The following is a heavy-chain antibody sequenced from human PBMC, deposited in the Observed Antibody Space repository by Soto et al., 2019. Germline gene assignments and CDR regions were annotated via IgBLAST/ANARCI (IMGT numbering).Heavy chain of an antibody. CDR3: AKDQYPTPAPRYRYAGDFDY. D-gene: IGHD5-18*01. CDR2: ISGSGGRT. CDR1: GFTFSNYA. J-gene: IGHJ4*02. V-gene: IGHV3-23*01. Sequence: GGSLRLSCAASGFTFSNYAMTWVRQGPGKGLEWVSAISGSGGRTYYADSVKGRFTISRDNSKNTLYLQMNSLRAEDTAVYYCAKDQYPTPAPRYRYAGDFDYWGQGTLVTVSS.